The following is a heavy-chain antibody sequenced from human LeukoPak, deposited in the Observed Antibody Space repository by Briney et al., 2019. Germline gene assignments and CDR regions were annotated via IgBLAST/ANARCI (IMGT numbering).Heavy chain of an antibody. V-gene: IGHV4-34*01. CDR3: ARRSPRYSYGRFDY. Sequence: PSETLSLSCAVYGGSFSGYYWSWIRQPPGKGLEWNGEINHSGSTNYNPSLKSRGTIPVDTSKNQFSLKLSSVTTADTAVYYCARRSPRYSYGRFDYWGQGTLVTASS. CDR1: GGSFSGYY. CDR2: INHSGST. D-gene: IGHD5-18*01. J-gene: IGHJ4*02.